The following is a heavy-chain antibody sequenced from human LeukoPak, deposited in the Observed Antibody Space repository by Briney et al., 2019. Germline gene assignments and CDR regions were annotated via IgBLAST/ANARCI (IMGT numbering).Heavy chain of an antibody. Sequence: GGSLRLSCAASGFTFSSYGMHWVRQAPGKGLEWVAFIRYDGSNKYYADSVKGRFTISRDNSKNTLYLQMNSLRAEDTAVYYCAKGEESLWFGELFRENTGYYFDYWGQGTLVTVSS. D-gene: IGHD3-10*01. CDR2: IRYDGSNK. CDR1: GFTFSSYG. V-gene: IGHV3-30*02. CDR3: AKGEESLWFGELFRENTGYYFDY. J-gene: IGHJ4*02.